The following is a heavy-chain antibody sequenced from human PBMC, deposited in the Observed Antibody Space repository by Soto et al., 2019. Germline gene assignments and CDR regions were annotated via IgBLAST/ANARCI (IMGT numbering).Heavy chain of an antibody. Sequence: ASVKVSCKASGYTFTSYGISWVRQAPGQGLEWMGWISAYNGNTSYAQKLQGRVTMTTDTSTSTAYMELRSLRSDDTAVYYCARDPFWSRGPNDAFDIWGQGTMVTVSS. CDR2: ISAYNGNT. CDR1: GYTFTSYG. J-gene: IGHJ3*02. CDR3: ARDPFWSRGPNDAFDI. V-gene: IGHV1-18*01. D-gene: IGHD3-3*01.